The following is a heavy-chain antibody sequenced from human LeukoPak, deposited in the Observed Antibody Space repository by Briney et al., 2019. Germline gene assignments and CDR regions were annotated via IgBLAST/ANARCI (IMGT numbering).Heavy chain of an antibody. CDR1: GYTFSDYY. Sequence: ASVKVSCKASGYTFSDYYVHWVRQAPGQGLEWMGWINPNSGGTNYAQKFQGRVTMTRDTSISTAYTELSRLRSDDTAVYYCARAYRVRGYIVVVPAFDYWGQGTLVTVSS. V-gene: IGHV1-2*02. CDR2: INPNSGGT. D-gene: IGHD2-2*01. CDR3: ARAYRVRGYIVVVPAFDY. J-gene: IGHJ4*02.